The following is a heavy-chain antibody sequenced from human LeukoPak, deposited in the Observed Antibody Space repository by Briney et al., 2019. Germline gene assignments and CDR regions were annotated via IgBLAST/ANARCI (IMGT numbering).Heavy chain of an antibody. D-gene: IGHD6-19*01. Sequence: GGSLRLSCAASGFTFSIYDMHWVRQAPGKGLEWVAAISYDGNNKYYSDSVKGRFTISRDNSKNTLYLQMNSQRAEDTAVYYCARGIAVAGTFVWFDPWGQGTLVTVSS. CDR3: ARGIAVAGTFVWFDP. CDR1: GFTFSIYD. V-gene: IGHV3-30*03. CDR2: ISYDGNNK. J-gene: IGHJ5*02.